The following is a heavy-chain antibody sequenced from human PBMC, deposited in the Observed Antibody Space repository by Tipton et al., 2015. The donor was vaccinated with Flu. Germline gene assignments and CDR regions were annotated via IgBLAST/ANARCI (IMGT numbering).Heavy chain of an antibody. J-gene: IGHJ4*02. D-gene: IGHD3-16*01. Sequence: TLSLTCTVFGGSISSYYWSWVRQPAGKGLEWIGRLYGSGTTKYNTSLKSRVTMSLDTAKNRFSLSLRSVTVADTGVYYCAREREDGDYADYWGQGTLVTVSS. CDR1: GGSISSYY. V-gene: IGHV4-4*07. CDR3: AREREDGDYADY. CDR2: LYGSGTT.